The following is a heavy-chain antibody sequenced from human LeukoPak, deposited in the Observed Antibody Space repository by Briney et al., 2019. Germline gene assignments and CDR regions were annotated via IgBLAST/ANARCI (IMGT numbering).Heavy chain of an antibody. D-gene: IGHD4-17*01. J-gene: IGHJ6*02. CDR2: FDPEDGET. CDR1: GYTLTELS. CDR3: ATDFITTVTTQDYYYGMDV. V-gene: IGHV1-24*01. Sequence: GASVKVSCKVSGYTLTELSMHWVRQAPGKGLEWTGGFDPEDGETIYAQKFQGRVTMTEDTSTDTAYMELSSLRSEDTAVYYCATDFITTVTTQDYYYGMDVWGQGTTVTVSS.